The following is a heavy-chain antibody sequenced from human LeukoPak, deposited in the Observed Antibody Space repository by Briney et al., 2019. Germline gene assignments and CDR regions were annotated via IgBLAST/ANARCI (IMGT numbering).Heavy chain of an antibody. V-gene: IGHV3-74*01. D-gene: IGHD3-10*01. CDR1: GHTFSPYW. Sequence: PGGSLRLSCAASGHTFSPYWMHWVRQAPGKGLVWVSHISGDGSTIVYADSVKGRFTTSRDNAKNTLFLQMDSLRAEDTAVYYCARDRGTPDSFNSWGQGTVVTVSS. CDR3: ARDRGTPDSFNS. CDR2: ISGDGSTI. J-gene: IGHJ3*02.